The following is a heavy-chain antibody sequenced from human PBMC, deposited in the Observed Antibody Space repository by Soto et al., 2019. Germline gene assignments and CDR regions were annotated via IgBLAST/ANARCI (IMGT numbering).Heavy chain of an antibody. D-gene: IGHD2-15*01. CDR2: MYHSGST. CDR1: GGSISSSNW. Sequence: QVQLQESGPGLVKPSGTLSLTCAVSGGSISSSNWWSWVRQPPGKGLEWIGEMYHSGSTNHNPSLTSRVTISVDKSKTQFSLKPSSVTAADTAVYYCARAHCSGGSCYSVQHWFDPWGQGTLVTVSS. V-gene: IGHV4-4*02. CDR3: ARAHCSGGSCYSVQHWFDP. J-gene: IGHJ5*02.